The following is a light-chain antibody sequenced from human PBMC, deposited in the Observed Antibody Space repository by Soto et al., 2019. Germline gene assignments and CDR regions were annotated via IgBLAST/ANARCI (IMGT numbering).Light chain of an antibody. V-gene: IGKV1D-12*01. CDR3: QQANSIPFT. CDR1: QGITTW. Sequence: DIQMTQSPSSVSAVVGDRVTITCRASQGITTWLAWYQQKPGKAPKLLIYGATNLQSGVPSRFSGSGSGTDFTLTISSLQPEDFATYYCQQANSIPFTFGPGTKVEIK. CDR2: GAT. J-gene: IGKJ3*01.